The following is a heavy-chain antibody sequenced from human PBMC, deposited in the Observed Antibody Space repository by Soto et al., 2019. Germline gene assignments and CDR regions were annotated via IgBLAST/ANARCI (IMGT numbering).Heavy chain of an antibody. Sequence: SGPTLVNPTQTLTLTCTFCGFSLSTSGVGVGWIRQPPGKALEWLALIYWDDDKRYSPSLKSRLTITKDTSKNQVVLTMTNMDPVDTATYYCAHSGYYYDSSGYVIDYWGQGTLVTVSS. CDR1: GFSLSTSGVG. CDR2: IYWDDDK. V-gene: IGHV2-5*02. D-gene: IGHD3-22*01. CDR3: AHSGYYYDSSGYVIDY. J-gene: IGHJ4*02.